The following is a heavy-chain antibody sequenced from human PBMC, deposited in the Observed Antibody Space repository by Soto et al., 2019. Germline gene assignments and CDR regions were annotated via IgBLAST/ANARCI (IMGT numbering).Heavy chain of an antibody. V-gene: IGHV3-23*01. CDR2: ISGSGGST. CDR3: EKDLRMKTAATPNSDLDY. J-gene: IGHJ4*02. Sequence: PGGSLRLSCAASGFTFSSYAMSWVRQAPGKGLEWVSAISGSGGSTYYADSVKGRFTISRDNSKNTLYLQMNSLRAEDTAVYYSEKDLRMKTAATPNSDLDYRGQGTLVTVPS. D-gene: IGHD6-25*01. CDR1: GFTFSSYA.